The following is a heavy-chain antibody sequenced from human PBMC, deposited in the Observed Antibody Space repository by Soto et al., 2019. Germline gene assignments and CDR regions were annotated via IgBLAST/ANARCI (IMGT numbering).Heavy chain of an antibody. CDR1: GGSISSGY. V-gene: IGHV4-59*01. Sequence: SETLSLTCSVSGGSISSGYWTWIRHPPGKRLEWIGYIYLGGSINYNPSLKSRVIISVDTAKNQFSLSLSSVTAADTAVYYCKGAFYDIVGYILAPWGRGTSVTVSS. CDR3: KGAFYDIVGYILAP. J-gene: IGHJ5*02. CDR2: IYLGGSI. D-gene: IGHD3-22*01.